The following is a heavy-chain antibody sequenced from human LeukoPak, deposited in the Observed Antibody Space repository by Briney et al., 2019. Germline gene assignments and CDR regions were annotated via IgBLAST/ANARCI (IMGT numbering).Heavy chain of an antibody. J-gene: IGHJ6*03. CDR3: ARETTYYYMDV. V-gene: IGHV3-7*01. Sequence: PGGSLRLSCAASGFTFSNSWMTWVRQAPGKGLEWVANIKQDGSEKCYVDSVKGRFTISRDNAKNSLYLQMNSLRAEDTAVYYCARETTYYYMDVWGKGTTVTVSS. CDR2: IKQDGSEK. D-gene: IGHD1-1*01. CDR1: GFTFSNSW.